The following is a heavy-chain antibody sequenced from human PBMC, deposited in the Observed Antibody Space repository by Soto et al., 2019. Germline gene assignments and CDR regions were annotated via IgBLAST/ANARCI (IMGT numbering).Heavy chain of an antibody. V-gene: IGHV3-13*01. D-gene: IGHD3-22*01. CDR2: IGTAGDT. CDR3: ARVDYDSSGYYP. Sequence: GGSLRLSCAASGFTFSSYDMHWVRQATGKGLEWVSAIGTAGDTYYPGSVKGRFTISRENAKNSLYLQMNSLRAGDTAVYYCARVDYDSSGYYPWGQGTLVTVYS. J-gene: IGHJ5*02. CDR1: GFTFSSYD.